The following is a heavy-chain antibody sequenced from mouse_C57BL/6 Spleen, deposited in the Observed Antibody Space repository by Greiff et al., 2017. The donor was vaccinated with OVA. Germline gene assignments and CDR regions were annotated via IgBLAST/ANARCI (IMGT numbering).Heavy chain of an antibody. Sequence: VQVVESGPGLVAPSPSLSITCTVSGFSFTSYGVHWVRQPPGKGLEWLVEIWSDGGTTYNSDIKARLSISKYNAKSQVFLKMNSLQTDDTAMYYGDRQRNDYDPYYAMDYWGQGTSVTVSS. J-gene: IGHJ4*01. CDR1: GFSFTSYG. CDR3: DRQRNDYDPYYAMDY. V-gene: IGHV2-6-1*01. CDR2: IWSDGGT. D-gene: IGHD2-4*01.